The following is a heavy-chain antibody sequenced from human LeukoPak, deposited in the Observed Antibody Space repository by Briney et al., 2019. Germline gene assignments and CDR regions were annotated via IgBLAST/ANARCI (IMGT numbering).Heavy chain of an antibody. CDR3: ARDFGAAVGTRRHDY. V-gene: IGHV3-7*01. CDR1: GFTFSSYW. CDR2: IKQDGSEK. D-gene: IGHD6-13*01. J-gene: IGHJ4*02. Sequence: GGSLRLSCAASGFTFSSYWMSWVRQAPGKGLEWVANIKQDGSEKYYVDSVKGRFTISRDNAKNSLYLQMNSLRAEDTAVYYCARDFGAAVGTRRHDYWGQGTLVTVSS.